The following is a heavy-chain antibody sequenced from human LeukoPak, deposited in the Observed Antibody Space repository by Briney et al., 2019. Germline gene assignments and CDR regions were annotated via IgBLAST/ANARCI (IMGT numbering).Heavy chain of an antibody. J-gene: IGHJ4*02. V-gene: IGHV3-74*01. D-gene: IGHD1-26*01. Sequence: GGSLRLSCTASGFPFSSYAIYWVRQAPGKGLVWVARVHGDGYSISYADSVRGRFTISRDNAKDTLYLHMNSLRPEDAAVYYCATAQVGAPTDFWGQGTRVTVSS. CDR3: ATAQVGAPTDF. CDR2: VHGDGYSI. CDR1: GFPFSSYA.